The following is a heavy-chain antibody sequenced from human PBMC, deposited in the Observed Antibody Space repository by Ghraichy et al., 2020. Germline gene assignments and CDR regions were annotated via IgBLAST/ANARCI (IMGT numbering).Heavy chain of an antibody. CDR1: GFTFSSYG. Sequence: GGSLRLSCAASGFTFSSYGMHWVRQAPGKGLEWVAVIWYDGSNKYYADSVKGRFTISRENSKNTLYLQMNSLRAEDTAVYYCARESNYGDSYYYYYGMAVAGQGSTVTVPS. CDR3: ARESNYGDSYYYYYGMAV. CDR2: IWYDGSNK. J-gene: IGHJ6*02. V-gene: IGHV3-33*01. D-gene: IGHD4-17*01.